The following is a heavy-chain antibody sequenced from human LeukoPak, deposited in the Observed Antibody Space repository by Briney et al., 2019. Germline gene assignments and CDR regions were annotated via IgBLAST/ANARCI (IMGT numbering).Heavy chain of an antibody. CDR1: GGSIRSSSYY. CDR2: IYSSGFT. CDR3: ARRRRGYSYGYFFDY. V-gene: IGHV4-39*01. J-gene: IGHJ4*02. Sequence: SETLSLTCSVSGGSIRSSSYYWAWIRQPPGEGLEWIGSIYSSGFTSYKPSLKSRLTISVDTSKNQFSLKLSSVTAADTAVYYCARRRRGYSYGYFFDYWGQGTLVTVSS. D-gene: IGHD5-18*01.